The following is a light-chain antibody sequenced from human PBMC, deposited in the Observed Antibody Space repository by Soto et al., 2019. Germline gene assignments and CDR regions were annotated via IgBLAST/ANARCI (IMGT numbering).Light chain of an antibody. CDR1: NSNIGSNT. V-gene: IGLV1-44*01. J-gene: IGLJ1*01. CDR3: AAWDDSLNGRG. Sequence: QSVLTQPPSASGTPGQRVTISCSGSNSNIGSNTVNWYQQLPGTAPKLLIYYDNLRPSGVPDRISGSKSGTSASLAISGLQSDDEADYYCAAWDDSLNGRGFGTGTKVTAL. CDR2: YDN.